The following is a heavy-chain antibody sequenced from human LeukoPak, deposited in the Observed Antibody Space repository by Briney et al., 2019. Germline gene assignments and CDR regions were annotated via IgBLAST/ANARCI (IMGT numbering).Heavy chain of an antibody. CDR3: AVGRYNYGYIFDY. Sequence: ASVKVSCKASGYTFTSYGISWVRQAPGQGLEWMGWISAYNGNTNYAQKLQGRVTMTTDTSTSTVYMELSNLRAEDTAVYYCAVGRYNYGYIFDYWGQGTLVTVSS. CDR2: ISAYNGNT. J-gene: IGHJ4*02. CDR1: GYTFTSYG. V-gene: IGHV1-18*01. D-gene: IGHD5-18*01.